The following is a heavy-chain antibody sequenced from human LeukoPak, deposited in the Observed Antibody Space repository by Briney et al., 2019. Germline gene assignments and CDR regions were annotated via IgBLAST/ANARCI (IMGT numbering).Heavy chain of an antibody. Sequence: SQTLSLTCTVSGGSLSSGSYYWSWIRQPAGKALEWIGRMYTSGSTNYNPSLKSRVTMSVDTSKNQFSLKLSSVTAADTAVYYCARANIVVMVRGVMNGWFDPWGQGTLVTVSS. J-gene: IGHJ5*02. CDR2: MYTSGST. V-gene: IGHV4-61*02. D-gene: IGHD3-10*01. CDR1: GGSLSSGSYY. CDR3: ARANIVVMVRGVMNGWFDP.